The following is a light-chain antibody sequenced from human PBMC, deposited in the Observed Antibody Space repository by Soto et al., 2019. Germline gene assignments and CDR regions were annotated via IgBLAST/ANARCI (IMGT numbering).Light chain of an antibody. V-gene: IGKV1-5*01. CDR1: QSISRW. CDR2: DVS. J-gene: IGKJ1*01. CDR3: QQYHSYCT. Sequence: IQIPQSPSNLSASVRHRVTITYRASQSISRWLAWCPPKPGKAPKLLIYDVSSSESGAASRFSGSGSWTEFTLTISSLQPDDFGTCCCQQYHSYCTFGQGTKVDIK.